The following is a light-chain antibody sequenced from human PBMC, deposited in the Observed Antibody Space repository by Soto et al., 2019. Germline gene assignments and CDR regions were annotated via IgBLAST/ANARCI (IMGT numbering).Light chain of an antibody. CDR1: SSNIGSNT. J-gene: IGLJ3*02. Sequence: QSVLTQPPSASGTPGQRVTISCSGSSSNIGSNTVHWYQQLPGTAPKLLIYSNNQRPSGVPDRFSGSKTGTSASLAISGGQSDDEADYYCAAWDDSLNGPVFGGGTKLTVL. CDR3: AAWDDSLNGPV. CDR2: SNN. V-gene: IGLV1-44*01.